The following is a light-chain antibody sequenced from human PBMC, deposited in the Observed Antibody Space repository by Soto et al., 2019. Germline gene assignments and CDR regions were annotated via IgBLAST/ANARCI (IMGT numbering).Light chain of an antibody. J-gene: IGKJ1*01. V-gene: IGKV1-27*01. CDR2: AAS. CDR1: QDISTW. Sequence: DIQVTQSPYSVSASVGDRVTITCRASQDISTWLAWYLQKPGKAPKLLIYAASTLQSGVPSRFSGSGSGADFTLTISSLQPEDVATYYCQKYNSAPWTFGQGTKVDIK. CDR3: QKYNSAPWT.